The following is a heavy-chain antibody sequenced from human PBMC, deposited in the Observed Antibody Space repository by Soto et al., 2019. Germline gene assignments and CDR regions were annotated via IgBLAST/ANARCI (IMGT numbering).Heavy chain of an antibody. D-gene: IGHD2-15*01. J-gene: IGHJ6*02. CDR1: GGSISSGGDY. CDR3: ARATPYYYYGMDV. Sequence: QVQLQESGPGLVKPSQTLSLTCTVSGGSISSGGDYWSWIRQHPGKALEWIRYISYSGSTYYNPALKGRVTLSVDTSKTHFSLKLSSVPAADTAVYYCARATPYYYYGMDVWGQGTTVTVSS. V-gene: IGHV4-31*03. CDR2: ISYSGST.